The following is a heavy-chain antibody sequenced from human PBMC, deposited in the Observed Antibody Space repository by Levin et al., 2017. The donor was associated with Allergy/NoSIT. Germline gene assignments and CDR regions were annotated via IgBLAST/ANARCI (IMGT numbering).Heavy chain of an antibody. Sequence: SETLSLTCTVSGGSISSGNYFWSWIRQPAGKGLEWIGRIHSSGSTSYNPSLKSRVTISVATSKNQFSLNLSSVTAADTAIYYCARELRYFDWLSTNWFDPWGQGTLVTVSS. CDR2: IHSSGST. D-gene: IGHD3-9*01. J-gene: IGHJ5*02. CDR3: ARELRYFDWLSTNWFDP. CDR1: GGSISSGNYF. V-gene: IGHV4-61*02.